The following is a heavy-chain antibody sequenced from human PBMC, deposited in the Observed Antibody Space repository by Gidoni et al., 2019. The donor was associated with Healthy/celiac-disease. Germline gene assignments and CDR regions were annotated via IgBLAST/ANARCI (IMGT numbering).Heavy chain of an antibody. CDR3: ARGEQWLVRLVYYYGMDV. CDR1: GFTFSSDS. D-gene: IGHD6-19*01. Sequence: EVQLVESGGGLVKPGGSLRLSCAASGFTFSSDSMNWVRQAPGKGLELVSSISSSSSYIYYADSVKGRFTISRDNAKNSLYLQMNSLRAEDTAVYYCARGEQWLVRLVYYYGMDVWGQGTTVTVSS. CDR2: ISSSSSYI. J-gene: IGHJ6*02. V-gene: IGHV3-21*01.